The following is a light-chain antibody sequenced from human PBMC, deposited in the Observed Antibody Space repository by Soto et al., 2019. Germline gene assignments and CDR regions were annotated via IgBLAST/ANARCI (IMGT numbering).Light chain of an antibody. Sequence: EIVLTQSPGTLSLSPGERAALSCRASQRVSSSYLAWYQQKPGQAPRLLIYGASSRATGIPDRFSGSGSGTDFTLTISRLEPDDFGVYYCQQYGSSPLTFGGGTTVEIK. V-gene: IGKV3-20*01. CDR3: QQYGSSPLT. CDR1: QRVSSSY. CDR2: GAS. J-gene: IGKJ4*01.